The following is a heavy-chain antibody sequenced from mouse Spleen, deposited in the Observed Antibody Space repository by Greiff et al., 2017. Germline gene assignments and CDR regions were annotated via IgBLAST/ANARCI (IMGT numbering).Heavy chain of an antibody. CDR2: IYPGSGST. Sequence: QVQLKQPGAELVKPGASVKMSCKASGYTFTSYWITWVKQRPGQGLEWIGDIYPGSGSTNYNEKFKSKATLTVDTSSSTAYMQLSSLTSEDSAVYYCARKGAYDVWTYYFDYWGQGTTLTVSS. J-gene: IGHJ2*01. D-gene: IGHD2-12*01. CDR3: ARKGAYDVWTYYFDY. CDR1: GYTFTSYW. V-gene: IGHV1-55*01.